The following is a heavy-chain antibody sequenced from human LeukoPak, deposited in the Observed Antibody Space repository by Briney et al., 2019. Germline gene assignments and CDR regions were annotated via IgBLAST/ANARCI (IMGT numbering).Heavy chain of an antibody. V-gene: IGHV3-23*01. CDR2: ISGSGGST. D-gene: IGHD5-24*01. Sequence: GGSLRLSCAASGFTFSSYAMSWVRQAPGKGLEWVSAISGSGGSTYYADSVEGRFTISRDNSKNTLYLQMNSLRAEDTAVYYCATTRDGYNSGGFFDYWGQGTLVTVSS. CDR3: ATTRDGYNSGGFFDY. CDR1: GFTFSSYA. J-gene: IGHJ4*02.